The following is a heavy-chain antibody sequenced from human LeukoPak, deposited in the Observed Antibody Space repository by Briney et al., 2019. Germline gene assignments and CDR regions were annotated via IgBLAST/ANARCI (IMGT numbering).Heavy chain of an antibody. Sequence: GGSLRPSCAASGFTFSNYWMHWVRQAPGKGLEWVANIKQDGNEKYYVDSVKGRFTISRDNAKNSLYLQMNSLRAEDTAVYYCARDYFDYRGQGTLVTVSS. CDR2: IKQDGNEK. J-gene: IGHJ4*02. CDR3: ARDYFDY. V-gene: IGHV3-7*03. CDR1: GFTFSNYW.